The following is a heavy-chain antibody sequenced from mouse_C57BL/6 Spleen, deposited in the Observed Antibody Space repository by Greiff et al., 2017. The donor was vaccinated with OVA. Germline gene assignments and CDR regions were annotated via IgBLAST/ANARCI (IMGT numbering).Heavy chain of an antibody. CDR3: ARHGDAMDY. CDR2: IHPNSGST. J-gene: IGHJ4*01. V-gene: IGHV1-64*01. CDR1: GYTFTSYW. Sequence: QVQLKQPGAELVKPGASVKLCKASGYTFTSYWMHWVKQRPGQGLEWIGMIHPNSGSTNYNEKFKSKATLTVDKSSSTAYMQLSSLTSEDSAVYYCARHGDAMDYWGQGTSVTVSS.